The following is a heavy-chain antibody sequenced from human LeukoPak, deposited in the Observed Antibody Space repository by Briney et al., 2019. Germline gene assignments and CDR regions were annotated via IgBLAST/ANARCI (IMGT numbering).Heavy chain of an antibody. V-gene: IGHV3-20*01. CDR1: EFTFDDYG. Sequence: GGSLRLSCTASEFTFDDYGMSWVRQAPGKGLEWVSGINWNGDNKGYADSVKGRFTISRDNGKNSLYLQMNSLRVEDTAFYHCARSSLRGSSPRAFGIWGQGTVVTVSS. J-gene: IGHJ3*02. D-gene: IGHD1-26*01. CDR2: INWNGDNK. CDR3: ARSSLRGSSPRAFGI.